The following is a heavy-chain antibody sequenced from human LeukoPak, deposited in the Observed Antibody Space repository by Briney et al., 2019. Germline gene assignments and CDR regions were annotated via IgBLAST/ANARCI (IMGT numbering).Heavy chain of an antibody. CDR3: AKNDYGDY. V-gene: IGHV3-23*01. CDR1: GFTLSTYA. J-gene: IGHJ4*02. Sequence: GGSLRLSCVASGFTLSTYAMNWVRQAPGKGLEWVSGMSVSGDSTYYADSVKGRLTISRDNSRNTLYLQMNSLRVEDTAVYYCAKNDYGDYWGQGTPVTVSS. CDR2: MSVSGDST.